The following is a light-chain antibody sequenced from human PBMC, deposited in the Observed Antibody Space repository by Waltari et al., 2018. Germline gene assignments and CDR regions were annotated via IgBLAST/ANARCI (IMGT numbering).Light chain of an antibody. J-gene: IGKJ2*01. V-gene: IGKV4-1*01. CDR2: WAS. Sequence: DIVMTQSPDSLAVSLGERATINCRSGQSVLSSSNNKNYLAWYQQKLGQPPKLPIYWASTRESGVPDRFNGSGSGTDFTLTISSLQAEDVAVYYCQQYYSTPYTFGQGTKLEIK. CDR1: QSVLSSSNNKNY. CDR3: QQYYSTPYT.